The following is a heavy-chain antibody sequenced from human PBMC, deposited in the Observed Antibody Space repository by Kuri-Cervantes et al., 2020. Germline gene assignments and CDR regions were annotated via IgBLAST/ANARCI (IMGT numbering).Heavy chain of an antibody. CDR3: AVGSSSWYAFFDY. J-gene: IGHJ4*02. CDR1: GGSISSGDYY. CDR2: IYYSGST. Sequence: SETLSLTCTVSGGSISSGDYYWSWIRQPPGKGLEWIGYIYYSGSTYYNPSLKSRVTIPVDTSKNQFSLKLSSVTAADTAVYYCAVGSSSWYAFFDYWGQGTLVTVSS. D-gene: IGHD6-13*01. V-gene: IGHV4-30-4*01.